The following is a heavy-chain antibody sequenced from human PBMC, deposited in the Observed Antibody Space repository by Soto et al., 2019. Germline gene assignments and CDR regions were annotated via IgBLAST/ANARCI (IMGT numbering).Heavy chain of an antibody. CDR2: IFSNDEK. J-gene: IGHJ4*02. CDR1: GFSLSKARMG. D-gene: IGHD2-2*01. V-gene: IGHV2-26*01. CDR3: ALTPPGVVVIYFDY. Sequence: QVTLKESGPVLVKPTETLTLTCTVSGFSLSKARMGVSWIRQPPGKALEWLAHIFSNDEKSYSTSLKSRLTISKDTSKSQVVLTMTNMDPVDTATYYCALTPPGVVVIYFDYWGQGTLVTVSS.